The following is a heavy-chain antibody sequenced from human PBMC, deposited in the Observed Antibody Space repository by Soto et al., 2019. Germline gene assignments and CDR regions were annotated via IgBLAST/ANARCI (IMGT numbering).Heavy chain of an antibody. Sequence: ASVKVSCKVSGYTLTELSMHWVRQAPGKGIERMGGFDPEDGETIYAQKFQGRVTMTEDTSTDTAYMELSSLRSEDTTVYYCARAGADTAARDNWFDPWGQGTLVTVSS. CDR2: FDPEDGET. V-gene: IGHV1-24*01. CDR1: GYTLTELS. J-gene: IGHJ5*02. CDR3: ARAGADTAARDNWFDP.